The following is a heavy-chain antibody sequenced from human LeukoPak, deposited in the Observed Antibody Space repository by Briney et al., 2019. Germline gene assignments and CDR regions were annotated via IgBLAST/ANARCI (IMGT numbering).Heavy chain of an antibody. D-gene: IGHD5-12*01. Sequence: SVKVSCKASGGTFSSYAISWVRQAPGQGLEWMGGIIPIFGTANYAQKFQGRVTITADESTSTAYMELSSLRSEDTAVYYCARDRGGYSGYDPFYFDYWGQGTLVTVSS. CDR3: ARDRGGYSGYDPFYFDY. J-gene: IGHJ4*02. CDR1: GGTFSSYA. CDR2: IIPIFGTA. V-gene: IGHV1-69*13.